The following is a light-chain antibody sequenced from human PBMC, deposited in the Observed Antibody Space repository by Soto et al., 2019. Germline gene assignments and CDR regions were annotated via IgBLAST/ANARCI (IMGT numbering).Light chain of an antibody. CDR1: QSISGW. J-gene: IGKJ2*01. Sequence: DIQMTQSPYTLSASVGDRVTITCRASQSISGWLAWYQQKPGKAPKLLIYDASSLESGVPSRFSGRGSGTDFSLTISRLQPDDFATYYCQQYNSYSVNAFGQGTKREIK. V-gene: IGKV1-5*01. CDR3: QQYNSYSVNA. CDR2: DAS.